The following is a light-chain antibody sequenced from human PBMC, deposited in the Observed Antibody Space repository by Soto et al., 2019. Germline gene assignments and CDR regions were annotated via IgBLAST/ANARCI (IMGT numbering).Light chain of an antibody. CDR2: EVS. J-gene: IGLJ2*01. CDR3: SSYAGSNIPVV. CDR1: SSDVGGYNC. V-gene: IGLV2-8*01. Sequence: QSALTQPPSASGSPGQSVTISCTGTSSDVGGYNCVSWYQQHPGKAPKLMIYEVSKRPSGVPDRFSGSKSGNTASLTVSGLQAEDEADCYCSSYAGSNIPVVFGGGTKVTVL.